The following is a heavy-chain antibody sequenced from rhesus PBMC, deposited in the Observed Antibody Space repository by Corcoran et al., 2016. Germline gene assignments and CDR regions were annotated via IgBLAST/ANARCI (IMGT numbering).Heavy chain of an antibody. V-gene: IGHV1-111*02. D-gene: IGHD1-44*02. CDR3: ATRSNVYGSDAFDF. J-gene: IGHJ3*01. CDR1: GYTFTDYY. Sequence: EVQLVQSGAEVKKPGASVKISCKASGYTFTDYYLHWVRQGPGKGLEWMGRVDPEDGEAIHAQKFQDRVTSTADTSTDTAYMELSSLRAEDTAVYYCATRSNVYGSDAFDFWGQGLRVTVSS. CDR2: VDPEDGEA.